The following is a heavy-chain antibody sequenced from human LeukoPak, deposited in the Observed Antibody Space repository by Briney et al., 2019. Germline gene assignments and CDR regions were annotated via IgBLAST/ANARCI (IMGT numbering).Heavy chain of an antibody. D-gene: IGHD3-9*01. J-gene: IGHJ6*03. V-gene: IGHV3-15*01. Sequence: GGSLRLSCAASGFTFNNAWMSWVRQAPGKGLEWVGRIKSKTDGGTTDYAAPVKGRFTISRADSKNTLYLQMNSLKTEDTAVYYCTTGGSTIFQSPRRPYYYYMDVWGKGTTVTVSS. CDR1: GFTFNNAW. CDR2: IKSKTDGGTT. CDR3: TTGGSTIFQSPRRPYYYYMDV.